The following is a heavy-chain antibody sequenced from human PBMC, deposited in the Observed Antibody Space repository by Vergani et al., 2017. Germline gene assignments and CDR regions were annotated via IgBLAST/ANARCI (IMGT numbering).Heavy chain of an antibody. Sequence: EVQLVESGGGLVQPGGSLRLSCAASGFTVSSNYMSWVRQAPGKGLEWVSVIYSGGSTYSADSVKGRFTISRDNAKNTLYLQMNSLRAEDTAVYYCARDLLWYFDYWGQGTLVTVSS. CDR3: ARDLLWYFDY. V-gene: IGHV3-66*01. CDR2: IYSGGST. D-gene: IGHD2-21*01. CDR1: GFTVSSNY. J-gene: IGHJ4*02.